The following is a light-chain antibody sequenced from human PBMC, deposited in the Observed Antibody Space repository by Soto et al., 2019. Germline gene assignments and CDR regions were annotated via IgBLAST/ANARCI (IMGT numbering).Light chain of an antibody. CDR3: CSFAGGATFV. Sequence: QSALTQPASVSGSPGQSITISCTGTTNDIGGYNLVSWYQQHPGKAPKLMIYEANTRPSGVSDRFSGSKSGNTASLTISPLQAEDEADYSCCSFAGGATFVFGGGTQLTVL. CDR1: TNDIGGYNL. CDR2: EAN. V-gene: IGLV2-23*02. J-gene: IGLJ2*01.